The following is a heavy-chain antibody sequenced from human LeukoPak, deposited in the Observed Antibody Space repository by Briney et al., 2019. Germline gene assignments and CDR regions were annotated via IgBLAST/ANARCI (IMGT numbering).Heavy chain of an antibody. Sequence: GGSLRLSCAASGFTLSSYGMHWVRQAPGKGLEWVAVTSYDGSNKYYADSVKGRFTISRDNSKSTVSLQMNSLRAEDTAVYYCARVYLAQEYYFDYWGQGTLVTVSS. CDR3: ARVYLAQEYYFDY. CDR2: TSYDGSNK. V-gene: IGHV3-30-3*01. CDR1: GFTLSSYG. J-gene: IGHJ4*02. D-gene: IGHD2-21*01.